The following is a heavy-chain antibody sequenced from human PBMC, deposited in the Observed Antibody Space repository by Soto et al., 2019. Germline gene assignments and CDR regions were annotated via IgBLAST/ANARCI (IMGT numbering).Heavy chain of an antibody. CDR2: VSGSGTSI. CDR3: ASQEVEPPPYYFDQ. CDR1: GLTFSGYT. D-gene: IGHD1-1*01. J-gene: IGHJ4*01. Sequence: GGSLRLSCAFSGLTFSGYTMSWVRQAPGKGLEWVSSVSGSGTSIYYADSVKGRFTISRDNSKNSVYLQMDSLTAEDTAVYYCASQEVEPPPYYFDQWGHGTLVTVSS. V-gene: IGHV3-21*01.